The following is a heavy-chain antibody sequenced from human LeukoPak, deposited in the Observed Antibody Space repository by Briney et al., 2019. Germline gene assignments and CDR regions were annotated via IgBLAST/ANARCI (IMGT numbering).Heavy chain of an antibody. CDR3: ARGVNGDSRFDP. CDR2: INSDENPT. D-gene: IGHD4-17*01. J-gene: IGHJ5*02. Sequence: GGSLRLSCAASGFTFSSYWMHWVRQAPGKGLEWVSRINSDENPTSYADSVKGRFTISRDNAKNTLYLQMNSLRAEDTAVYYCARGVNGDSRFDPWGQGTLVTVSS. V-gene: IGHV3-74*01. CDR1: GFTFSSYW.